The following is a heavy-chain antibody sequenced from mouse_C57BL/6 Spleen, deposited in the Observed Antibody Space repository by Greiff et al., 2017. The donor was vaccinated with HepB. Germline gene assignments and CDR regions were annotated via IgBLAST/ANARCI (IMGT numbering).Heavy chain of an antibody. J-gene: IGHJ1*03. Sequence: EVHLVESGGGLVKPGGSLKLSCAASGFTFSDYGMHWVRQAPEKGLEWVAYISSGSSTIYYADTVKGRFTISRDNAKNTLFLQMTSLRSEDTAMYYCARHYGSSDWYFDVWGTGTTVTVSS. CDR1: GFTFSDYG. CDR3: ARHYGSSDWYFDV. V-gene: IGHV5-17*01. CDR2: ISSGSSTI. D-gene: IGHD1-1*01.